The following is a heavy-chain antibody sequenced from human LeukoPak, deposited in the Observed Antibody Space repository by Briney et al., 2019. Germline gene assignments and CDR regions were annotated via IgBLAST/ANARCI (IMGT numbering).Heavy chain of an antibody. Sequence: SETLSLTCTVSGGSISNSDYYWGWIRQPPGKGLEWIGSIYYSGSTYYNPSLKSRVTISVDTSKNQFSLKLSSVTAADTAVYYCARLRRDSSGYYYVFYFDYWGQGTLVTVSS. CDR1: GGSISNSDYY. D-gene: IGHD3-22*01. J-gene: IGHJ4*02. CDR2: IYYSGST. V-gene: IGHV4-39*01. CDR3: ARLRRDSSGYYYVFYFDY.